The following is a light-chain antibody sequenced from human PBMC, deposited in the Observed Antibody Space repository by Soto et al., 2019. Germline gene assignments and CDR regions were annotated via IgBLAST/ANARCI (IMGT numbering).Light chain of an antibody. CDR3: QTWDTGIFVV. V-gene: IGLV4-69*01. J-gene: IGLJ2*01. Sequence: QLVLTQSPSASASLGASVKRTCTLSSGHSSYAIAWHQQQPEKGPRYLMRINSDGSHSKGDGIPDRFSGSSSGAERYLTISSLQSEDEADYSCQTWDTGIFVVFGGGTKLTVL. CDR2: INSDGSH. CDR1: SGHSSYA.